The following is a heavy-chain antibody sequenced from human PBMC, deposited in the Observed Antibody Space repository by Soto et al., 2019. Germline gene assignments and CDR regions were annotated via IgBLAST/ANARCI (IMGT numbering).Heavy chain of an antibody. Sequence: SVKVSCKASGFTFTSSAVQWVRQARGQRLEWIGWIVVGSGNTNYAQKFQERVTITRDMSTSTAYMELSSLRSEDTAVYYCAAGRMLIAAAGINYGMDVRGQGTTVTVSS. D-gene: IGHD6-13*01. CDR1: GFTFTSSA. CDR3: AAGRMLIAAAGINYGMDV. CDR2: IVVGSGNT. V-gene: IGHV1-58*01. J-gene: IGHJ6*02.